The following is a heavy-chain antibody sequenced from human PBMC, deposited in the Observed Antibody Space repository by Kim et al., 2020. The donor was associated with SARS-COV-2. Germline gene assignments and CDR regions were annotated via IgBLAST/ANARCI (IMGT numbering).Heavy chain of an antibody. Sequence: SETLSLTCTVSGGSISSSSYYWGWIRQPPGKGLEWIGSIYYSGSTYYNPSLKSRVTISVDTSKNQFSLKLSSVTAADTAVYYCAIQKRSVLRYWSYGMDVWGQGTTVTVSS. CDR2: IYYSGST. V-gene: IGHV4-39*01. CDR1: GGSISSSSYY. CDR3: AIQKRSVLRYWSYGMDV. D-gene: IGHD3-9*01. J-gene: IGHJ6*02.